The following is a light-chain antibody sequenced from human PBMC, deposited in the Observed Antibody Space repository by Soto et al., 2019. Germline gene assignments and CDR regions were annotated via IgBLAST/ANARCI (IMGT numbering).Light chain of an antibody. V-gene: IGLV2-14*01. CDR2: EVS. J-gene: IGLJ2*01. CDR1: SSDVGGYNY. Sequence: QCALTQPASVSGSPGQSITISCTGTSSDVGGYNYVSWYQQHPGKAPKLMIYEVSNRPSGVSNRFSGSKSGNTASLTISGLQAEDEADYYCSSYTSSSTLEVFGGGTKVTVL. CDR3: SSYTSSSTLEV.